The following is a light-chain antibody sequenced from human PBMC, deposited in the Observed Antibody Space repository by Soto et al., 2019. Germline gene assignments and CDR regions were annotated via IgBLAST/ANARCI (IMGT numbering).Light chain of an antibody. J-gene: IGKJ1*01. CDR2: GAS. CDR1: QSVSSN. Sequence: EIVMTQTPATLSVSPGERDTLSCRASQSVSSNLAWYQQKPGQAPRLLIYGASTRATGIPARFSGSGSGTEFTLTISSLQSEDFAVYYCQQYNNWPRTFGQGTMVEI. CDR3: QQYNNWPRT. V-gene: IGKV3-15*01.